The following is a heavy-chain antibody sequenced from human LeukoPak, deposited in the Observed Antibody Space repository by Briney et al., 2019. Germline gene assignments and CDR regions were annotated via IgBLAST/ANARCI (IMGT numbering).Heavy chain of an antibody. V-gene: IGHV3-30-3*01. J-gene: IGHJ4*02. D-gene: IGHD6-13*01. CDR3: ARDLTPSRYSSSWNRFDY. Sequence: PGRSLRLSCAASGVTFSSNTMHWVRLAPGKGLEWVALISYDGSNKYYADSVKGRFTISRDNSKNTLYLQMNSLRAEDTAVYYCARDLTPSRYSSSWNRFDYWGQGTLATVSS. CDR1: GVTFSSNT. CDR2: ISYDGSNK.